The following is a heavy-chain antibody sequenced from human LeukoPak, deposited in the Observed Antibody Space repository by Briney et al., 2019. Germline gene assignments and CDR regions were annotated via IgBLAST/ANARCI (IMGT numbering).Heavy chain of an antibody. V-gene: IGHV3-48*01. Sequence: AGGSLRLSCAASGFTFSSYSLTWVRQAPGKGLEWVSYITSSSSSIYYADSVKGRFTISRDNSKNTLYLQMNSLRAEDTAVYYCARGPYSSSWYALHLDYWGQGTLVTVSS. CDR1: GFTFSSYS. D-gene: IGHD6-13*01. CDR3: ARGPYSSSWYALHLDY. J-gene: IGHJ4*02. CDR2: ITSSSSSI.